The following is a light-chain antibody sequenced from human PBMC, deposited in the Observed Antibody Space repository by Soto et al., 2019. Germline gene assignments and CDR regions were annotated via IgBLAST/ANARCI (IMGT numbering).Light chain of an antibody. CDR1: SSNIGNNA. V-gene: IGLV1-36*01. J-gene: IGLJ3*02. Sequence: QAVLTQPPSVSEAPRQRVTISCSGSSSNIGNNAVNWYQQLPGKAPKLLIYYDDLKPSGVSDRFSASKSGTSASLAISGLQSEDEAHYFCASWDDNLHGWVFGGGTKVTVL. CDR3: ASWDDNLHGWV. CDR2: YDD.